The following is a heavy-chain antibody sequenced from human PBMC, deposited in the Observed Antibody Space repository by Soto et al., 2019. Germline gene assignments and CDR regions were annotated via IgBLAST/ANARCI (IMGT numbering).Heavy chain of an antibody. CDR2: ISGSGGST. V-gene: IGHV3-23*01. J-gene: IGHJ4*02. CDR3: AKDRDYDDSSGYCYAPRLSY. Sequence: EVQLLESGGGLVQPGGSLRLSCAASGFTFSSYAMSWVRQAPGKGLEWVSAISGSGGSTYYADSVKGRFTISRDNSKNTLYLKRKSQRAEGTAVYYCAKDRDYDDSSGYCYAPRLSYWGQGTLVTVSS. D-gene: IGHD3-22*01. CDR1: GFTFSSYA.